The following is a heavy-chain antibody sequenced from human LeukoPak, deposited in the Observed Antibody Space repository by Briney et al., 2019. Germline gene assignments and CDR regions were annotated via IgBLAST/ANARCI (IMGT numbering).Heavy chain of an antibody. CDR1: GFTFDDYA. Sequence: PGGSLRLSCAASGFTFDDYAMHWVRQAPGKGLEWVSLISWDGGSTYYADSVKGRFTISRDNSKNSLYLQMNSLRAEDTALYYCARVQGGYSSGWYYFDYWGQGTLVTVSS. CDR3: ARVQGGYSSGWYYFDY. D-gene: IGHD6-19*01. V-gene: IGHV3-43D*03. J-gene: IGHJ4*02. CDR2: ISWDGGST.